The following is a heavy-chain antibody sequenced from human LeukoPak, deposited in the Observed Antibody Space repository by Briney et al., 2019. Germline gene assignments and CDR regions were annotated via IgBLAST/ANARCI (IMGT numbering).Heavy chain of an antibody. V-gene: IGHV3-48*02. D-gene: IGHD2-2*01. CDR2: ISSSSSTI. CDR1: GFTFSTYS. CDR3: ARGPAAIDY. J-gene: IGHJ4*02. Sequence: GGSLRLSCAASGFTFSTYSMNWVRQAPGKGLEWVSYISSSSSTIYYADSVKGRFTISRDNAENSLYLQMNSLRDDDTAVYYCARGPAAIDYWGQGTLVTVSS.